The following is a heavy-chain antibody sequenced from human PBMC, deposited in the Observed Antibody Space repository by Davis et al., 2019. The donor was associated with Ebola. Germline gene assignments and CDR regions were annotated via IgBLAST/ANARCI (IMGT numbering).Heavy chain of an antibody. D-gene: IGHD2-2*01. CDR2: IYYIGST. V-gene: IGHV4-59*12. J-gene: IGHJ6*02. CDR1: GGSISSYY. CDR3: AGLRVVPAATSYYYYGMDV. Sequence: SETLSLTCTVSGGSISSYYWSWIRQPPGKGLEWIGYIYYIGSTNYNPSLKSRVTISVDTSKNQFSLKLSSVTAADTAVYYCAGLRVVPAATSYYYYGMDVWGQGTTVTVSS.